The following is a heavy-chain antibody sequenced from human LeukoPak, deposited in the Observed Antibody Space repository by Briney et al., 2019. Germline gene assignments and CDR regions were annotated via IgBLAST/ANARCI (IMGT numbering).Heavy chain of an antibody. CDR1: GFTFSSYE. CDR2: ISSSGSTI. D-gene: IGHD3-3*01. V-gene: IGHV3-48*03. J-gene: IGHJ4*02. CDR3: AKNSITIFGVVTELDY. Sequence: GGSLRLSCAASGFTFSSYEMNWVRQAPGKGLEWVSYISSSGSTIYYADSVKGRFTISRDNSKNTLYLQMNSLRAEDTAVYYCAKNSITIFGVVTELDYWGQGTLVTVSS.